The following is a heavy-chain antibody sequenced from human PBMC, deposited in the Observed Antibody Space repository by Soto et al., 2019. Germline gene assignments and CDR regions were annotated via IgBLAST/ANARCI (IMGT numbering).Heavy chain of an antibody. CDR2: IYYSGST. Sequence: SETLSLTCTVSGGSISSSSHYWGWIRQPPGKGLEWIGSIYYSGSTYYNPSLKSRVTISVDTSKNQFSLKLSSVTAADTAVYYCAGYCTNGVCYSYYYYGMDVWGQGTTVTVSS. CDR3: AGYCTNGVCYSYYYYGMDV. V-gene: IGHV4-39*01. D-gene: IGHD2-8*01. CDR1: GGSISSSSHY. J-gene: IGHJ6*02.